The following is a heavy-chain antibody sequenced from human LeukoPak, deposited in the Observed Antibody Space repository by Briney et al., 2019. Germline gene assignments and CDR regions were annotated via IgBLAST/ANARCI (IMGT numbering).Heavy chain of an antibody. CDR2: TNSDGSST. J-gene: IGHJ4*02. CDR1: GFTFSSYW. D-gene: IGHD2-21*02. V-gene: IGHV3-74*01. Sequence: PGGSLRLSCAASGFTFSSYWMHWVRQAPGKGLIWVSRTNSDGSSTSYADSAKGRFTISRDNAKNTLYLQMNSLRAEDTAVYYCARSLGAYCGGDCYSAGYWGQGTLVTVSS. CDR3: ARSLGAYCGGDCYSAGY.